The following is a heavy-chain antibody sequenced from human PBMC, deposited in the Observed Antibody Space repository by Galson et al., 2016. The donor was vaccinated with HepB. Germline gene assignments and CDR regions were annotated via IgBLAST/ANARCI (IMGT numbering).Heavy chain of an antibody. CDR3: AKDSGRTGTGSFDY. CDR2: ISGSGGST. V-gene: IGHV3-23*01. D-gene: IGHD1-1*01. CDR1: GFTFSSYA. Sequence: SMRLSCAASGFTFSSYAVSWVRQAPGKGLEWVSAISGSGGSTYYADSVKGRFAISRDNSKNTLYLQVNSLRAEDTAVYYCAKDSGRTGTGSFDYWGQGTLVTVSS. J-gene: IGHJ4*02.